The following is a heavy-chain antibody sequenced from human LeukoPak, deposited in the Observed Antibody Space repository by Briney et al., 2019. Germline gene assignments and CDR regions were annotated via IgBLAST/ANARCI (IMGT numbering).Heavy chain of an antibody. Sequence: KPSETLSLTCAVYGGSFRGYYWSWIRQPPGKGLEWIGEINHSGSTNYNPSLKSRATISVDTSKNQFSLKLSSVTAADTAVYYCARGGGDYPFGYWGQGTLVTVSS. V-gene: IGHV4-34*01. J-gene: IGHJ4*02. CDR2: INHSGST. D-gene: IGHD4-17*01. CDR1: GGSFRGYY. CDR3: ARGGGDYPFGY.